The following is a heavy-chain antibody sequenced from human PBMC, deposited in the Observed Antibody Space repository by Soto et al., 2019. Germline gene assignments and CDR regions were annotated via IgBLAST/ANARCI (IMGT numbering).Heavy chain of an antibody. Sequence: GGSLRLSCAASGFTFSSYGMHWVRQAPGKGLEWVAVIGNDGSNKYYADSVKGRFTISRDNSKNTLYLQMNSLRAEDTAVYYCASSRQWLVPGYWGQGTLVTVSS. V-gene: IGHV3-33*01. CDR1: GFTFSSYG. CDR3: ASSRQWLVPGY. J-gene: IGHJ4*02. D-gene: IGHD6-19*01. CDR2: IGNDGSNK.